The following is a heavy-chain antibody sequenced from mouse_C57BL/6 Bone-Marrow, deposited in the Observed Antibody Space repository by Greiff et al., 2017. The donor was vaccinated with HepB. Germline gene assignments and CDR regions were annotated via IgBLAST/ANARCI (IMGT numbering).Heavy chain of an antibody. Sequence: EVKLMESGEGLVKPGGSLKLSCAASGFTFSSYAMSWVRQTPEKRLEWVAYISSGGDYIYYADTVKGRFTIFRDNARNTLYLQMSSLKSEDTAMYYCTRGPHYYDYDSFAYWGQGTLVTVSA. CDR1: GFTFSSYA. J-gene: IGHJ3*01. CDR3: TRGPHYYDYDSFAY. D-gene: IGHD2-4*01. V-gene: IGHV5-9-1*02. CDR2: ISSGGDYI.